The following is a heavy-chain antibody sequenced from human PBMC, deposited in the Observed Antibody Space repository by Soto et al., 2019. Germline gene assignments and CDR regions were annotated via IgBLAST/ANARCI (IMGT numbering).Heavy chain of an antibody. Sequence: SETLSLTCSVSGASIAGGSYYWSLVRQPPGKGLEWIGYIPSRGRPFYNPSLTSRGTISADSSKNQLSLQLTSVTAADTAVYYCVRDQYSGYDFALWGQGNLVTVS. CDR3: VRDQYSGYDFAL. CDR1: GASIAGGSYY. J-gene: IGHJ5*02. D-gene: IGHD5-12*01. V-gene: IGHV4-30-4*01. CDR2: IPSRGRP.